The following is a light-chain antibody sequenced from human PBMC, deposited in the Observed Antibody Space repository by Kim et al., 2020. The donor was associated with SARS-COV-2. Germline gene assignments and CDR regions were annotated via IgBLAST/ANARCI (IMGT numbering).Light chain of an antibody. CDR3: QVWDNSSDHVV. J-gene: IGLJ2*01. CDR2: YYS. V-gene: IGLV3-21*04. CDR1: NIGSKS. Sequence: APGKTARITCGGNNIGSKSVHWYQQKPGQAPVLVIYYYSDRPSGIPERFSGSNSGNTATLTISRVEAGDEADYYCQVWDNSSDHVVFGGGTQLTVL.